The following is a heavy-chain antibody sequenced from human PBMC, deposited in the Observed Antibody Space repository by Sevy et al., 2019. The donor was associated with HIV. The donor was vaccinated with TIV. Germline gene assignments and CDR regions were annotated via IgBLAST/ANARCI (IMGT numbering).Heavy chain of an antibody. D-gene: IGHD3-3*01. Sequence: GESLKISCGASRFTITYYSFNWVRQAPGKGLVWVSRINSDGSGTSYADSVKGRFTISRDNAKNTLYLQMNSLRAEDTAVYYCARDFWSAQRGMDVWGQGTTVTVSS. V-gene: IGHV3-74*01. CDR2: INSDGSGT. CDR3: ARDFWSAQRGMDV. J-gene: IGHJ6*02. CDR1: RFTITYYS.